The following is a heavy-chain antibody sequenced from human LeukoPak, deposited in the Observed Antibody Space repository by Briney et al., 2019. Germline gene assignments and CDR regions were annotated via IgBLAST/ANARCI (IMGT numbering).Heavy chain of an antibody. CDR1: GFSLSGYW. Sequence: GGSLTLSCAASGFSLSGYWMTWVRHAPGKGLEWVARLHADGVEQNYVDSVTGRFTMSRDNAKNSLDLQMNSLRVEDTAVYYCARGGYSFDYLGQGTLVAVSS. J-gene: IGHJ4*02. CDR3: ARGGYSFDY. V-gene: IGHV3-7*01. CDR2: LHADGVEQ. D-gene: IGHD5-18*01.